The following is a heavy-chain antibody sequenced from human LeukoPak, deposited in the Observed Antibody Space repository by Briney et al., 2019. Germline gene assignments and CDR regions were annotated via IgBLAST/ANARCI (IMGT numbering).Heavy chain of an antibody. D-gene: IGHD1-1*01. CDR2: INHSGST. V-gene: IGHV4-34*01. Sequence: NPSETLSLTCAVYGGSFSGYYWSWIRQPPGKGLEWIGEINHSGSTNYNPSLKSRVTISVDTSKNQFSLKLSSVTAADTAVYYCARGQLGTLYYWGQGTLVTVSS. J-gene: IGHJ4*02. CDR3: ARGQLGTLYY. CDR1: GGSFSGYY.